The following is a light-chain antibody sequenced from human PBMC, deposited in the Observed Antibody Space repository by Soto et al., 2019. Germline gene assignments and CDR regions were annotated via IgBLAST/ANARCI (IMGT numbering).Light chain of an antibody. CDR1: QSLLHVNGYNY. CDR2: LGS. CDR3: MQALQTPT. J-gene: IGKJ2*01. V-gene: IGKV2-28*01. Sequence: DIVMTQSPLSLPVTPGEPASISCRSSQSLLHVNGYNYLDWYLQKPGQSPQLLIYLGSNRASGVPARFSCSESGTDFTLKISRVEAEDVGVYYCMQALQTPTFGQGTKLEIK.